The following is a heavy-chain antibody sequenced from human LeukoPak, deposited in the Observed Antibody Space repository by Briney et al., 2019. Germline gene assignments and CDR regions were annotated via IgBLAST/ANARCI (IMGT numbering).Heavy chain of an antibody. D-gene: IGHD6-13*01. CDR2: IYYSGSA. CDR3: ARAPGIAAAGTHFDF. J-gene: IGHJ4*02. CDR1: GGSISSYY. V-gene: IGHV4-59*01. Sequence: SETLSLTCTVSGGSISSYYWSWIRQAPGKGLEWIGNIYYSGSAKYNPSLKSRVTISVDTSKNQFSLKLSSVTAGDTAVYYCARAPGIAAAGTHFDFWGQGTLVTVSS.